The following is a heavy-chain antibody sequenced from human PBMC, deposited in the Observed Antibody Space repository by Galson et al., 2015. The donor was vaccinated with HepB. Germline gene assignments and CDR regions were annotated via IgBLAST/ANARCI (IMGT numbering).Heavy chain of an antibody. D-gene: IGHD2-15*01. V-gene: IGHV4-39*01. Sequence: SETLSLTCTVSGGSISSSSYYWGWIRQPPGKGLEWIGSIYYSGSTYYNPSLKSRVTISVDTSKNQFSLKLSSVTAADTAVYYCARHEGFMVGAAYDYWGQGTLVTVSS. J-gene: IGHJ4*02. CDR2: IYYSGST. CDR1: GGSISSSSYY. CDR3: ARHEGFMVGAAYDY.